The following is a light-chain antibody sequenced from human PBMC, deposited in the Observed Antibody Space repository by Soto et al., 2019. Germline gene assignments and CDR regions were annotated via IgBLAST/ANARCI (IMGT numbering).Light chain of an antibody. J-gene: IGLJ1*01. CDR3: CSYAGSGTYV. V-gene: IGLV2-23*01. CDR1: SSDVGSYNL. Sequence: QSALTQPASVSGSPGQSITISCTGTSSDVGSYNLVSWYQQHPGKAPKIMIYEGSKRPSGVSNRISGSKSGNTASLTISGLQAEDEADYYCCSYAGSGTYVFGTGTKVTVL. CDR2: EGS.